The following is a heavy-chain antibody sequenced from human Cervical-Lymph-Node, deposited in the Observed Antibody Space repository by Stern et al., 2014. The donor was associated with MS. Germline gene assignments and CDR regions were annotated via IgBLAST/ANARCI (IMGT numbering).Heavy chain of an antibody. CDR1: GYAFTSYY. CDR2: INPSGGST. CDR3: ARDLGTAAVFEY. V-gene: IGHV1-46*01. D-gene: IGHD6-13*01. J-gene: IGHJ4*02. Sequence: VQLVEAGAEVKKPGASVKVSCKASGYAFTSYYIHWVRQAPGQGLEGMGIINPSGGSTSYAQKFQGRVTMTRDTSTSTVYMELRSLRSEDTSVYYCARDLGTAAVFEYWGQGTLVTVSS.